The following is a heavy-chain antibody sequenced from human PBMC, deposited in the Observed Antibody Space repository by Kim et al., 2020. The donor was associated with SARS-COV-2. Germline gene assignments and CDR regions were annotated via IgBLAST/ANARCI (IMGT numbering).Heavy chain of an antibody. D-gene: IGHD5-18*01. CDR3: ASSKDTAMIFYYFYYYVMDV. Sequence: GGSLRLSCAASGFTFSSYSMNWVRQAPGKGLEWVSSITSSSSYIYYADSVKGRFTISRDNAKSSLYLQMNSLRAEDTAVYYCASSKDTAMIFYYFYYYVMDVWGQGTTVTVSS. J-gene: IGHJ6*02. CDR1: GFTFSSYS. CDR2: ITSSSSYI. V-gene: IGHV3-21*01.